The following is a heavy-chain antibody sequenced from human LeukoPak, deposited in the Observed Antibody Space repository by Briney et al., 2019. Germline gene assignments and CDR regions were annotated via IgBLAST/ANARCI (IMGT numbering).Heavy chain of an antibody. D-gene: IGHD3-10*01. CDR1: GGSFSGYY. CDR3: AREPPGTHYASNAFDI. Sequence: SETLSLTCAVYGGSFSGYYWTWIRQPPGKGLEWIGYIYYSGSTNYNPSLKSRVTISVDTSKNQFSLKLSSVTAADTAVYYCAREPPGTHYASNAFDIWGQGTMVTVSS. J-gene: IGHJ3*02. V-gene: IGHV4-59*01. CDR2: IYYSGST.